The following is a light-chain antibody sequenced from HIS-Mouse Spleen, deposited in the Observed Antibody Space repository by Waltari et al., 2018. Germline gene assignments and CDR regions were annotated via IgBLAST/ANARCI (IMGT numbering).Light chain of an antibody. Sequence: EIVLTQSPATLSLSPGERAPLSCRASQSVRSYLAWYQQKPGQDPRLLIYDASNRATGIPARFSGSGSGTDFTLTISSLEPEDFAVYYCQQRSNWPLTFGGGTKVEIK. J-gene: IGKJ4*01. CDR1: QSVRSY. V-gene: IGKV3-11*01. CDR2: DAS. CDR3: QQRSNWPLT.